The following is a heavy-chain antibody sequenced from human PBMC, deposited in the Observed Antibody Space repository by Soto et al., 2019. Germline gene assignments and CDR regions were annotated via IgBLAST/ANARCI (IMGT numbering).Heavy chain of an antibody. V-gene: IGHV4-59*08. D-gene: IGHD1-26*01. CDR2: IYYSGST. CDR1: GGNISSYY. CDR3: ARRYGSAIDY. J-gene: IGHJ4*02. Sequence: SETLSLTCTVSGGNISSYYWSWIRQPPGKGLEWIGYIYYSGSTNYNPSLKSRVTISVDTSKNQFSLKLSSVTAADTAVYYCARRYGSAIDYWGQGTLVTVS.